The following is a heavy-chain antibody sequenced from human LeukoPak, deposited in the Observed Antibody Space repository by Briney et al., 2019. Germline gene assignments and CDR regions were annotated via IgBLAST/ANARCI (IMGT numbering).Heavy chain of an antibody. CDR1: GGSISSYY. CDR2: IYYSGST. CDR3: ARGRTKSGAFDI. D-gene: IGHD6-25*01. J-gene: IGHJ3*02. Sequence: SETLSLTCTVSGGSISSYYWSWIRQPPGKGLEWIGYIYYSGSTNYNPSLKSQVTISVDTSKNQFSLKLSSVTAADTAVYYCARGRTKSGAFDIWGQGTMVTVSS. V-gene: IGHV4-59*01.